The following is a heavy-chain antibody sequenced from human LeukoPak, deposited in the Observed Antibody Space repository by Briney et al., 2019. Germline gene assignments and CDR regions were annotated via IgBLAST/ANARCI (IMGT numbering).Heavy chain of an antibody. CDR2: IYHSGST. CDR1: GGSFSGYY. Sequence: SETLSLTCAVYGGSFSGYYWSWIRQPPGKGLEWIGSIYHSGSTYYNPSLKSRVTISVDTSKNQFSLKLSSVTAADTAVYYCARVFYYVGYWGQGTLVTVSS. D-gene: IGHD2/OR15-2a*01. V-gene: IGHV4-34*01. CDR3: ARVFYYVGY. J-gene: IGHJ4*02.